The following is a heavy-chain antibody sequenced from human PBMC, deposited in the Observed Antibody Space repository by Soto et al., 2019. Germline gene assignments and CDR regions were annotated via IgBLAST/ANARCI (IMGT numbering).Heavy chain of an antibody. CDR1: GFTFSSYA. CDR3: AKDRVAVAGLGTFDY. D-gene: IGHD6-19*01. CDR2: ISGSGGST. Sequence: RLSCAASGFTFSSYAMSWVRQAPGKGLEWVSAISGSGGSTYYADSVKGRFTISRDNSKNTLYLQMNSLRAEDTAVYYCAKDRVAVAGLGTFDYWGQGTLVTVSS. J-gene: IGHJ4*02. V-gene: IGHV3-23*01.